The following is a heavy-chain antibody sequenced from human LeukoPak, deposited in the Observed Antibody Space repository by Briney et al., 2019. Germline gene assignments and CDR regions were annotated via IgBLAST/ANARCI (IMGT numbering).Heavy chain of an antibody. CDR1: GGSISTYY. Sequence: SETLSLTCTVSGGSISTYYWNWIRQPPGKGLEWIGYIYYSGSTNYNPSLKSRVTISVDTSKNQFSLKLSSVTAADTAVYYCATSFGSAAAFDPWGQGTLVTVSS. CDR2: IYYSGST. V-gene: IGHV4-59*01. D-gene: IGHD6-13*01. J-gene: IGHJ5*02. CDR3: ATSFGSAAAFDP.